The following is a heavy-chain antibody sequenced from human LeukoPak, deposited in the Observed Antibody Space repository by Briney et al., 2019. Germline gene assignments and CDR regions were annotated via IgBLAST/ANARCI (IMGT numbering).Heavy chain of an antibody. J-gene: IGHJ6*03. CDR2: IYYSGST. CDR3: ARLPADYYYYYMDV. Sequence: SETLSLTCAVYGGSFSGYYWGWIRQPPGKGLEWIGSIYYSGSTYYNPSLKSRVTISVDTSKNQFSLKLSSVTAADTAVYYCARLPADYYYYYMDVWGKGTTVTISS. CDR1: GGSFSGYY. V-gene: IGHV4-39*01.